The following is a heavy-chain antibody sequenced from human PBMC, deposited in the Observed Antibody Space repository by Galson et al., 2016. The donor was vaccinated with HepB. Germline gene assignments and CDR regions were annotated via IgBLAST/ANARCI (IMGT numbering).Heavy chain of an antibody. D-gene: IGHD4-23*01. CDR1: GVTFSSYA. Sequence: SVKVSCKASGVTFSSYAINWVRQAPGQGLEWMGRIIPIVDITNHARKFKGRVTITADKSTYTAYMELSSLRSEDTAIYYCAGLTDVTAQSVVYYYGMDVWGQGTTVTVSS. J-gene: IGHJ6*02. CDR2: IIPIVDIT. CDR3: AGLTDVTAQSVVYYYGMDV. V-gene: IGHV1-69*04.